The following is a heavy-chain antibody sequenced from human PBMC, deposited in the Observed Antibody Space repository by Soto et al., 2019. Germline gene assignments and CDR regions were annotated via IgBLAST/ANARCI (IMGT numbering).Heavy chain of an antibody. CDR3: ATGVVVATTSFQH. CDR1: GFTFSSYG. Sequence: QVQLVESGGGVVQPGRSLRLSCAASGFTFSSYGMHWVRQAPGKGLEWVAVISYDGSDKYYADSVKGRFTISRDNSNNTLYLQVDSRRAEDTAVYSCATGVVVATTSFQHWGQGTLVTVSS. V-gene: IGHV3-30*03. CDR2: ISYDGSDK. D-gene: IGHD2-15*01. J-gene: IGHJ1*01.